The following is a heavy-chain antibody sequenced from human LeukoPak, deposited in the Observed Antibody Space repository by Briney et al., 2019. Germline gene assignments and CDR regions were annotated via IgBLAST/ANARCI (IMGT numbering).Heavy chain of an antibody. D-gene: IGHD6-13*01. J-gene: IGHJ4*02. CDR3: ARVAPIYSSSHFYLDY. V-gene: IGHV3-33*01. CDR1: GFTFSSYV. CDR2: IWYDGGNK. Sequence: SGGSLRLSCAASGFTFSSYVMHWVRQAPGKGLEWVAVIWYDGGNKYYADSVKGRFTISRDNSKTTLYPQMNSLRAEDTAVYYCARVAPIYSSSHFYLDYWGQGTLVTVSS.